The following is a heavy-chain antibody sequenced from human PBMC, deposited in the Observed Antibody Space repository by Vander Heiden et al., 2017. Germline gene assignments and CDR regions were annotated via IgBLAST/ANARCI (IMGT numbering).Heavy chain of an antibody. D-gene: IGHD5-18*01. CDR2: IYNTGTT. V-gene: IGHV4-31*03. Sequence: QVQLQESGPGLVQPSQTLSLTCTVSGCSVPSGGSYWGWVRQHPGNGLESIGYIYNTGTTYYNPSLKSRITIVVDTFKNQFSLNLNSVSAADTAVYYCTSQYNYSHSAAFDLWGQGTMVTVSS. CDR1: GCSVPSGGSY. CDR3: TSQYNYSHSAAFDL. J-gene: IGHJ3*01.